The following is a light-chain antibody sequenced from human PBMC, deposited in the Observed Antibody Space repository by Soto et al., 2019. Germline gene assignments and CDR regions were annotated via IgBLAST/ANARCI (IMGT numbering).Light chain of an antibody. Sequence: EIVLTQSPGTQSLSPGERATLSCRASQSVSSSYLAWYQQKPGQAPRLLIYGASSRATGIPDRFSGSGSGTDFTLTISRLEPEDFAVYYCQQYGSSPPWFTFGPGTKVDIK. J-gene: IGKJ3*01. CDR2: GAS. CDR3: QQYGSSPPWFT. CDR1: QSVSSSY. V-gene: IGKV3-20*01.